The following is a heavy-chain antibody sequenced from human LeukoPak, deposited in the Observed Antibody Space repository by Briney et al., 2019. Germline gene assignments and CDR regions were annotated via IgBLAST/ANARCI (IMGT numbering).Heavy chain of an antibody. CDR3: ARGSNLYYYYGMDV. V-gene: IGHV3-49*04. D-gene: IGHD4-11*01. CDR1: GFTFGDYA. J-gene: IGHJ6*04. Sequence: GGSLRLSCTASGFTFGDYAVTWVRQAPGKGLEWVGFIRSKAYGGTTEYAASVKGRFTISRDDSKRVAYLQMSSLKTEDTAVYYCARGSNLYYYYGMDVWGKGTTVTVSS. CDR2: IRSKAYGGTT.